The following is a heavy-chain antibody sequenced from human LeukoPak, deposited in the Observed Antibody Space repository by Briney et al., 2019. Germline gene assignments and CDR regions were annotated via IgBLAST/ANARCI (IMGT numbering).Heavy chain of an antibody. D-gene: IGHD4-11*01. CDR3: ARDVYSNYYYGMDV. CDR2: IYYSGST. Sequence: SETLSLTCTVSGGSISSSSYYWGWIRQPPGKGLEWIGYIYYSGSTYYNPSLKSRVTISVDTSKNQFSLKLSSVTAADTAVYYCARDVYSNYYYGMDVWGQGTTVTVSS. J-gene: IGHJ6*02. V-gene: IGHV4-30-4*08. CDR1: GGSISSSSYY.